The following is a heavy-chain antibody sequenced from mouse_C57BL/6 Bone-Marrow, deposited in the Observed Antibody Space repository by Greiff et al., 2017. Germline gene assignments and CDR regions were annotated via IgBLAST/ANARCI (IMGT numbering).Heavy chain of an antibody. D-gene: IGHD2-1*01. CDR2: IYPGDGDT. Sequence: QVQLQQSGPELVKPGASVKISCKASGYAFSSSWMNWVKQRPGKGLEWIGRIYPGDGDTNYNGKFKGKATLTADKSSSTAYMQLSSLTSEDSAVYFCARSFYYGNYWGQGTTLTVSS. CDR1: GYAFSSSW. CDR3: ARSFYYGNY. J-gene: IGHJ2*01. V-gene: IGHV1-82*01.